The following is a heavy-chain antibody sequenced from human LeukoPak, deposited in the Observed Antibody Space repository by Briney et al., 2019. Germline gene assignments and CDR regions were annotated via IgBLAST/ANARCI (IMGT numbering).Heavy chain of an antibody. CDR1: GGTFSSYA. D-gene: IGHD1-7*01. CDR3: ARDWGALELWDYYYGMDV. CDR2: IIPIFGTA. J-gene: IGHJ6*02. V-gene: IGHV1-69*13. Sequence: SVKVSCKASGGTFSSYAISWVRQAPGQGLEWMGGIIPIFGTANYAQKFQGRVTITADESTSTAYMVLSSLRSEDTAVYYCARDWGALELWDYYYGMDVWGQRTTVTVSS.